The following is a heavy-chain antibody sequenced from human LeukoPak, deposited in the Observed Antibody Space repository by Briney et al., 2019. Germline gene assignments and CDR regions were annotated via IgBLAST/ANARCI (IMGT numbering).Heavy chain of an antibody. CDR3: ARDKVAGKLGMDV. V-gene: IGHV6-1*01. D-gene: IGHD6-19*01. Sequence: SQTLSLTCAISGDSISSNSAAWNWIRQSPSRGLEWLGRTYYRCKWYNDYAVSVKSRITINTDTSKNQFSLQLNSVTPEDTAVYYCARDKVAGKLGMDVWGQGTTVTVSS. J-gene: IGHJ6*02. CDR1: GDSISSNSAA. CDR2: TYYRCKWYN.